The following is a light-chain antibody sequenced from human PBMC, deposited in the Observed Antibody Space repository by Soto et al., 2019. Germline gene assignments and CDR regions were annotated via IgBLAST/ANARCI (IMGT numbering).Light chain of an antibody. CDR1: QSVARSY. J-gene: IGKJ1*01. V-gene: IGKV3-20*01. CDR2: AAS. CDR3: HHFGSSPET. Sequence: EVVLTQSPGTLSLSPGERATLSCRASQSVARSYLAWYQHKPGRAPRLLFYAASSRAPGIPDRFSGSVSGTDFTLTISRLEPEDFAVYYCHHFGSSPETFGQGTKVE.